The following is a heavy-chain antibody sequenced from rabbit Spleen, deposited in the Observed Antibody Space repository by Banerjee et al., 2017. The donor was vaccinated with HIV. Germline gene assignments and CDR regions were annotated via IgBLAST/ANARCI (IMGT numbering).Heavy chain of an antibody. V-gene: IGHV1S40*01. CDR1: GFAFSANYY. J-gene: IGHJ6*01. Sequence: QSLEESGGDLVKPGASLTLTCTASGFAFSANYYMCWVRQAPGKGLEWIACIYTGSSGYTYYATWAKGRFTCSKPSSTTVTLQMTRLTAADTATYFCARDTSSSFSSYGMDLWGPGTLVTVS. CDR3: ARDTSSSFSSYGMDL. D-gene: IGHD1-1*01. CDR2: IYTGSSGYT.